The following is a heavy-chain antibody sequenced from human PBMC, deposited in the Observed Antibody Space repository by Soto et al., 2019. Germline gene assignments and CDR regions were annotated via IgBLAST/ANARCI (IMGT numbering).Heavy chain of an antibody. D-gene: IGHD3-3*01. CDR3: ASASVGYVLRFGELKDGMDG. V-gene: IGHV1-69*01. Sequence: QVQLVQSGAEVKKPGSSVKVSCKASGGTFSSYAISWVRQAPGQGLEWMGGIIPIFGTANYAQKFQGRVTITADESTSTAYMELSSLRSEDTAGDYCASASVGYVLRFGELKDGMDGGGQGTTVTGSS. J-gene: IGHJ6*02. CDR1: GGTFSSYA. CDR2: IIPIFGTA.